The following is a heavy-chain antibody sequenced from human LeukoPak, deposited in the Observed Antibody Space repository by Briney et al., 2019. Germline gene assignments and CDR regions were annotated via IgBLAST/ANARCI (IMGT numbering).Heavy chain of an antibody. CDR1: GYTFTGYY. CDR2: INPNSGGT. Sequence: GASVKVSCKASGYTFTGYYMHWVRQAPGQGLEWMGWINPNSGGTNYAQKFQGRVTMTRDTSISTAYMELSRLRSDDTAVYYCARESVVVPAASYYYMDVWGKGTTVTVSS. D-gene: IGHD2-2*01. V-gene: IGHV1-2*02. CDR3: ARESVVVPAASYYYMDV. J-gene: IGHJ6*03.